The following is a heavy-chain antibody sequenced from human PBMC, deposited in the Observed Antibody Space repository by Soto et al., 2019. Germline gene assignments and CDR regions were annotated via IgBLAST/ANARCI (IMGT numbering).Heavy chain of an antibody. CDR2: IYHSGRT. J-gene: IGHJ5*02. CDR1: GGSIGSGNW. Sequence: SETLSLTCAVSGGSIGSGNWWNWVRQPPGKGLEWIGDIYHSGRTHYNPSLKSRVSMSVDKSKNQFFLKVTSVTAADTAVYYCARELSRSTTWFDPWGQGTPVTVSS. CDR3: ARELSRSTTWFDP. D-gene: IGHD2-15*01. V-gene: IGHV4-4*02.